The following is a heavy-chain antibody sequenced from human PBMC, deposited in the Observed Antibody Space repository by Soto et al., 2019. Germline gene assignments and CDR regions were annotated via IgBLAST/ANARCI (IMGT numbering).Heavy chain of an antibody. J-gene: IGHJ3*02. CDR3: AKGTGYTSGTNGDFDI. D-gene: IGHD5-18*01. Sequence: PGGSLRLSCAASGFTFRTYGMHWVRQAPGKGLEWVAVISDDGSNKYNIATMEGRFTISRDNSKNTLYLQMNSLRTEDTAVYYCAKGTGYTSGTNGDFDIWGQGTMVTVSS. CDR1: GFTFRTYG. CDR2: ISDDGSNK. V-gene: IGHV3-30*18.